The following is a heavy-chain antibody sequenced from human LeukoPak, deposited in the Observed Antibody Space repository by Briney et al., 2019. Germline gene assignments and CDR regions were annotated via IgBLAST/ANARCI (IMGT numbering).Heavy chain of an antibody. D-gene: IGHD4-23*01. CDR3: AREMWGTTLVTPFDY. Sequence: GASLKVSCKASGYTFISYGISWVRQAPGQGLEWMGWITTYNGNTYSAQKFQGRVTMTTDTSTNTAYMELRSLRSDDTAVYYCAREMWGTTLVTPFDYWGQGTLVTVSS. J-gene: IGHJ4*02. V-gene: IGHV1-18*01. CDR2: ITTYNGNT. CDR1: GYTFISYG.